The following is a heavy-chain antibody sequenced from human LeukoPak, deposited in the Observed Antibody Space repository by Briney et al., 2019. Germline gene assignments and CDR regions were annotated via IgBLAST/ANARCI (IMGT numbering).Heavy chain of an antibody. CDR3: ARDGAYSSSWYEYYYYGMDV. V-gene: IGHV1-3*01. Sequence: ASVRVSCKASGYTFTSYAMHWVRQAPGQRLEWMGWINAGNGDTKYSQKFQGRVTITRDASASTAYMELSSLRSEDTAVYYCARDGAYSSSWYEYYYYGMDVWGQGTTVTVSS. D-gene: IGHD6-13*01. CDR1: GYTFTSYA. CDR2: INAGNGDT. J-gene: IGHJ6*02.